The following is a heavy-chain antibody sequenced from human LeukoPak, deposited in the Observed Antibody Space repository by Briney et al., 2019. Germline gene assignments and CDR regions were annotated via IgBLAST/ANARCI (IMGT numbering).Heavy chain of an antibody. CDR2: INQDGSEK. J-gene: IGHJ6*02. Sequence: GGSLRLSCAASGFNFRAYWVSWVRQAPGKGPEWVANINQDGSEKYYVDSVRGRFTISRDNAKNSVYLQMNSLRAEDTAVYYCARRDATLAIPGVVTGGPQKYNYGLDFWGQGTTVTVS. CDR1: GFNFRAYW. V-gene: IGHV3-7*01. D-gene: IGHD3-3*01. CDR3: ARRDATLAIPGVVTGGPQKYNYGLDF.